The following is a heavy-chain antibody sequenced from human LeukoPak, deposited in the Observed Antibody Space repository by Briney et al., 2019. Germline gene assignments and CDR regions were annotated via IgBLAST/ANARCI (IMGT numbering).Heavy chain of an antibody. CDR2: IYYSGST. CDR1: GGSISSYY. J-gene: IGHJ2*01. CDR3: ARSGYSSGWYYSQYFDL. D-gene: IGHD6-19*01. V-gene: IGHV4-59*01. Sequence: SETLSLTCTVSGGSISSYYWSWIRQPPGKGLEWIGYIYYSGSTNYNPSLKSRVTISVDTSKNQFSLKLSSVTAAGTAVYYCARSGYSSGWYYSQYFDLWGRGTLVTVSS.